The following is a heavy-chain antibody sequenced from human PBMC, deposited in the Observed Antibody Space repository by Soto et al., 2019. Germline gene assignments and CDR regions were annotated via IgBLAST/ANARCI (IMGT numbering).Heavy chain of an antibody. J-gene: IGHJ4*02. CDR1: GGSIRSGDYY. CDR3: ARVISYGYFDY. CDR2: IYYSGST. V-gene: IGHV4-30-4*01. D-gene: IGHD1-26*01. Sequence: SETLSLSCTVSGGSIRSGDYYWSWIRQPPGKGLESIGYIYYSGSTYYNPSLKSRVTISVDTSKNQFSLKLSSVTAADTAVYYCARVISYGYFDYWGQGTLVTVSS.